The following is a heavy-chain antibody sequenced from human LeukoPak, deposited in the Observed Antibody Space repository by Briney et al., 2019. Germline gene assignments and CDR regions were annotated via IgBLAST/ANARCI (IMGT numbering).Heavy chain of an antibody. CDR2: ISGSGGST. CDR1: GFTFSSYA. J-gene: IGHJ4*02. Sequence: GGSLRLSCAASGFTFSSYAMSWVRQAPGKGLEWVSPISGSGGSTYYADSVKGRFTISRDNSKNTLYLQMNSLRAEDTAVYYCAKGHYYDSSGYPAGYWGQGTLVTVSS. D-gene: IGHD3-22*01. CDR3: AKGHYYDSSGYPAGY. V-gene: IGHV3-23*01.